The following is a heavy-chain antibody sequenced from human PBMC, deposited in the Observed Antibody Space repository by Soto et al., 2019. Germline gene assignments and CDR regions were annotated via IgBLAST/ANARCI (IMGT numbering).Heavy chain of an antibody. CDR1: GGSISSYY. CDR3: ARGPRYSSSWFDP. D-gene: IGHD6-13*01. CDR2: IYYSGST. V-gene: IGHV4-59*01. Sequence: TSETLSLTCTVSGGSISSYYWSWIRQPPGKGLEWIGYIYYSGSTNYNPSLKSRVTISVDTSKNQFSLKLSSVTAADTAVYYCARGPRYSSSWFDPWGQGTLVTVSS. J-gene: IGHJ5*02.